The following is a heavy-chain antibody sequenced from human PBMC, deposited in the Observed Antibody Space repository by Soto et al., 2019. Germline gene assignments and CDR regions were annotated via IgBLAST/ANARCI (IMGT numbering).Heavy chain of an antibody. CDR3: ARLVNQQLVRRGPPSYFDY. CDR1: GGSISSGGYY. V-gene: IGHV4-31*03. J-gene: IGHJ4*02. D-gene: IGHD6-13*01. Sequence: PSETLSLTCTVSGGSISSGGYYWSWIRQHPGKGLEWIGYIYYSGSTYYNPSLKSRVTISVDTSKNQFSLKLSSVTAADTAVYYCARLVNQQLVRRGPPSYFDYWGQGTLVTVSS. CDR2: IYYSGST.